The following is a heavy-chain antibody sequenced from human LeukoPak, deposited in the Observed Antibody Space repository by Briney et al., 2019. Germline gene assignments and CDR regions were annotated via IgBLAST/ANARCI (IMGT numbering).Heavy chain of an antibody. CDR2: IYTSGST. V-gene: IGHV4-4*07. CDR1: RDSLSRLY. D-gene: IGHD3-10*01. J-gene: IGHJ3*02. Sequence: SETLSLTCAVSRDSLSRLYWSWIGQPAGKGLEWIGRIYTSGSTNYNPSLKSRVTMSVDTSKNQFSLKLSSVTAADTAGYYCARVLSGDQVLYHIWGHGTMVTVSS. CDR3: ARVLSGDQVLYHI.